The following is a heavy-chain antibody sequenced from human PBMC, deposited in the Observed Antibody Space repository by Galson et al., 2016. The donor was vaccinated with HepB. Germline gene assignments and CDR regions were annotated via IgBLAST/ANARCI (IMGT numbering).Heavy chain of an antibody. J-gene: IGHJ4*02. CDR2: IHYSGSA. Sequence: SETLSLTCTVSGGPIYSYYWTWIRQPPGKELEWMGYIHYSGSATYRPSYSPPLKTRATISVDTSRSQFALRLRSVTAVDTAIYYCARGTDSLWHYFDSWSQGTLVTVSS. CDR3: ARGTDSLWHYFDS. D-gene: IGHD2-2*01. V-gene: IGHV4-59*01. CDR1: GGPIYSYY.